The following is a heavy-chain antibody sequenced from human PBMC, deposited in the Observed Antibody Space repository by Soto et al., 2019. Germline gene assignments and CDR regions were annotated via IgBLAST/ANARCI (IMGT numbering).Heavy chain of an antibody. CDR3: ASVRRKKPWPPSEAY. D-gene: IGHD6-19*01. CDR2: ISAYNGNT. Sequence: QVHLVQSGPEVTKPGASVKVSCTASGYTFTRHGISWVRQAPGQGLEWMGWISAYNGNTNYAQILKGRVTMTAATSTSTTYMELRSLGSYATGVYYCASVRRKKPWPPSEAYWCQGTLVTLSS. CDR1: GYTFTRHG. V-gene: IGHV1-18*01. J-gene: IGHJ4*01.